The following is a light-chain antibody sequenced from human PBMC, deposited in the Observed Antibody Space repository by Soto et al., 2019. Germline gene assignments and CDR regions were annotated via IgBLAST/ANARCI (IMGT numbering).Light chain of an antibody. CDR1: SSDVGGYKY. V-gene: IGLV2-14*01. CDR2: EVS. J-gene: IGLJ1*01. CDR3: SSYTTLSNRV. Sequence: QSALTQPASVSGSPGQSITISCTGTSSDVGGYKYVSWYQQHPGKAPKLMIYEVSNRPSGVSNRFSGSKSGNTASLTISGLQAEDEADYYCSSYTTLSNRVFGTGTKVTVL.